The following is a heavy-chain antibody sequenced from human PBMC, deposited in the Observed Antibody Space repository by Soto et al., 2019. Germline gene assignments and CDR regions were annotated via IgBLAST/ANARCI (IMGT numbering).Heavy chain of an antibody. Sequence: HPGGSLRLSCAASGFTFSSYSMNWVRQAPGKGLEWVSYISSSSSTIYYADSVKGRFTISRDNAKNSLYLQMNSLRAEDTAVYYCARDSYDSSGYYSLFDYWGQGT. CDR2: ISSSSSTI. CDR1: GFTFSSYS. V-gene: IGHV3-48*01. D-gene: IGHD3-22*01. CDR3: ARDSYDSSGYYSLFDY. J-gene: IGHJ4*02.